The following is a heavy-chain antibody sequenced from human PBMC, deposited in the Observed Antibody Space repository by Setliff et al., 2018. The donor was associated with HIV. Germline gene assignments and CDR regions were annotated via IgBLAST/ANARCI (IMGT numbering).Heavy chain of an antibody. Sequence: GASVKVSCKASGGNFSSYVIRWVRQAPGQGPEWMGGIITMYGVANYAQKFQGRVTITTDESTSTAYMELSSLRTEDTAVYYCALPYCGGGNCWSSASLPPAGWFDPWGQGTLFTVSS. V-gene: IGHV1-69*05. CDR2: IITMYGVA. D-gene: IGHD2-15*01. CDR3: ALPYCGGGNCWSSASLPPAGWFDP. CDR1: GGNFSSYV. J-gene: IGHJ5*02.